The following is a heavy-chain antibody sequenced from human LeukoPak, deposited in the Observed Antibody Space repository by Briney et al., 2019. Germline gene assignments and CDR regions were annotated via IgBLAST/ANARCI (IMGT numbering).Heavy chain of an antibody. Sequence: PSETLSLTCTASGDSISSTSYFWGWIRQPPGKGLEWIGSIYYSGNTYYNPSLKSRVTISVDTSKNLFSLKLTSVTAADTAVYYCARLAPSTGWYYFDYWGQGSLVTVSS. CDR1: GDSISSTSYF. J-gene: IGHJ4*02. CDR3: ARLAPSTGWYYFDY. V-gene: IGHV4-39*01. CDR2: IYYSGNT. D-gene: IGHD6-19*01.